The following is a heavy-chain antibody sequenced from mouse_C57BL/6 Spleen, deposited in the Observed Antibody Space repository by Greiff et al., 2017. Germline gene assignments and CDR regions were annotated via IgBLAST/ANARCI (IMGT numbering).Heavy chain of an antibody. CDR3: ATYVKTAQATGFAY. J-gene: IGHJ3*01. D-gene: IGHD3-2*02. CDR1: GFSLTSYA. V-gene: IGHV2-9-1*01. Sequence: VQVVESGPGLVAPSPSLSITCTVSGFSLTSYAISWVRQPPGKGLEWLGVIWTGGGTNYNSALKSRLSISKDNSKSQVFLKMNRLQTDDTAMYYWATYVKTAQATGFAYWGQGTLVTVSA. CDR2: IWTGGGT.